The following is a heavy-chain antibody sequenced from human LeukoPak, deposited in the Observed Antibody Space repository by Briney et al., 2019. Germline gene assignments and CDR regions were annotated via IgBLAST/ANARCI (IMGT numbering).Heavy chain of an antibody. CDR1: GGSFSGYY. V-gene: IGHV4-34*01. Sequence: SETLSLTCAVYGGSFSGYYWSWIRQPPGKGLEWIGEINHSGSTNYNPSLKSRVTISVDTSKNQFSLKLSSVTAADTAVYYCVRGTGMVRGVKGWFDPWGQGTLVTVSS. J-gene: IGHJ5*02. CDR2: INHSGST. CDR3: VRGTGMVRGVKGWFDP. D-gene: IGHD3-10*01.